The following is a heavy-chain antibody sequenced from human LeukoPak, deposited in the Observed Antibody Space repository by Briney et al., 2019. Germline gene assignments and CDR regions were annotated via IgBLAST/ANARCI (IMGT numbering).Heavy chain of an antibody. V-gene: IGHV3-30*04. CDR3: ARDQTPFY. CDR2: ISYDGSNK. D-gene: IGHD2-15*01. Sequence: GGSLTLSCPVSGFTFSNFAMHWVRQAPGKGPEWVAIISYDGSNKYYADSVKGRFTISRHNSKNPLYLEMNRLRDEETAVYYCARDQTPFYWGQGSLVTVSS. J-gene: IGHJ4*02. CDR1: GFTFSNFA.